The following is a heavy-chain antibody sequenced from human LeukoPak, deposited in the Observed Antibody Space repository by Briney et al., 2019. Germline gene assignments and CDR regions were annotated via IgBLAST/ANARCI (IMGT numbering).Heavy chain of an antibody. CDR3: ASRRVGSSSPRSFDY. Sequence: ASVKVSCKASGYTFTSYDINWVRQATGQGLEWMGWMNPNSGDTGYAQKFQGRVTMTRNTSISTAYMELSSLRSEDTAVYYCASRRVGSSSPRSFDYWGQRTLVTVSS. D-gene: IGHD6-13*01. CDR1: GYTFTSYD. V-gene: IGHV1-8*01. J-gene: IGHJ4*02. CDR2: MNPNSGDT.